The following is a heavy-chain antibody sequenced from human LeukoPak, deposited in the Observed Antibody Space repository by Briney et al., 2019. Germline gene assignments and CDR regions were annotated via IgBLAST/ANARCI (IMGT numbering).Heavy chain of an antibody. D-gene: IGHD1-26*01. Sequence: SETLSLTCTVSGASIPSSYYWSWIRQPPGKGLECIGYISASGNTNYNPSLKSRVTISVDTSKSQFSLNLSSVTATDTAIYYCARLTGGGSYWGYFDYWGQGNLVTVSS. CDR2: ISASGNT. CDR3: ARLTGGGSYWGYFDY. CDR1: GASIPSSYY. V-gene: IGHV4-4*09. J-gene: IGHJ4*02.